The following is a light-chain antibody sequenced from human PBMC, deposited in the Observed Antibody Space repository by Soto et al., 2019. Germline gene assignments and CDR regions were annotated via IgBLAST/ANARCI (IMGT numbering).Light chain of an antibody. J-gene: IGLJ1*01. V-gene: IGLV2-14*03. Sequence: QSVLTQPASVFGSPGQAVAISCTGTSIDVGAYNCVSRYQQHPGKAPIRVLSDVSNRPSGVSDRFSVSKSGNTSSLPISALQAEDEADYYCSSLTTSSSYVLGTGPRLTGL. CDR3: SSLTTSSSYV. CDR2: DVS. CDR1: SIDVGAYNC.